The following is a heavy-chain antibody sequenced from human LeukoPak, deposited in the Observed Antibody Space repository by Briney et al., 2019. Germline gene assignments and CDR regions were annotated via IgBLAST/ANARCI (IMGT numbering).Heavy chain of an antibody. D-gene: IGHD3-22*01. J-gene: IGHJ4*02. CDR2: INPNSGGT. V-gene: IGHV1-2*02. CDR3: ARDGDYDSSGYYLLDY. Sequence: ASVKVSCKASGYTFTGYYMHWVRQAPGQGLEWMGWINPNSGGTNYAQKFQGRVTMTRDTSISTAYMELSRLRSDDTAVYYRARDGDYDSSGYYLLDYWGQGTLVTVSS. CDR1: GYTFTGYY.